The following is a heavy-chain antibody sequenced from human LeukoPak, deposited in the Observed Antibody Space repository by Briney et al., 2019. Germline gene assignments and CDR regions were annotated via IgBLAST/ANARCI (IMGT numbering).Heavy chain of an antibody. Sequence: SETLSLTCTVSGGSISSSSYSWGWIRQPPGKGLEWIGRTFYSGSTYYNPSLKSRVTISVDTSKNQFSLKLSSVTAADTAVYYCAREQLDNYFDYWGQGTLVTVSS. V-gene: IGHV4-39*07. D-gene: IGHD5-18*01. J-gene: IGHJ4*02. CDR2: TFYSGST. CDR1: GGSISSSSYS. CDR3: AREQLDNYFDY.